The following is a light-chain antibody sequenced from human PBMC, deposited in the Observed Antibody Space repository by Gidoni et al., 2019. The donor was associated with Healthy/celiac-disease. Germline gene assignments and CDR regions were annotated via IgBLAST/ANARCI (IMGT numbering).Light chain of an antibody. Sequence: EIVLTQSRGTLSLSPGERATLSCRASQSVSSRNLAWYQQKPGQAPRLLIYGASSRATGIPDRFSGSGSGTDFTLTISRLEPEDFAVYYCQQYGSSPSYTFGQGTKLEIK. CDR3: QQYGSSPSYT. V-gene: IGKV3-20*01. J-gene: IGKJ2*01. CDR1: QSVSSRN. CDR2: GAS.